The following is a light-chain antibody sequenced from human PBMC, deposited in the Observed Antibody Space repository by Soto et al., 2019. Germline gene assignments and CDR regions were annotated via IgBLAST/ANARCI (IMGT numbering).Light chain of an antibody. V-gene: IGLV1-40*01. J-gene: IGLJ1*01. CDR3: QSYDRSLSAYV. CDR2: GNN. Sequence: QPVLTQPPSVSAAPGQRVTISCTGASSNIGAGHDVHWYQQLPGAAPKLLIHGNNNRPSGVPDRFSGSRSGTSASLAITGLQAEDEAEYYCQSYDRSLSAYVFGTGTKVTVL. CDR1: SSNIGAGHD.